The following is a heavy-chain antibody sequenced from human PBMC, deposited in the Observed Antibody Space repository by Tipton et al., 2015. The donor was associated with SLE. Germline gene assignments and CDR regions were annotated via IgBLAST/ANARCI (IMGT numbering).Heavy chain of an antibody. CDR3: ARDLSGDYGGDVFDI. V-gene: IGHV4-31*03. D-gene: IGHD4-17*01. J-gene: IGHJ3*02. CDR2: IYYTGRT. Sequence: TLPLTCSVSGGSISNGGHYWSWIRQHPGKGLEWIGYIYYTGRTYYNPSLESRVTISVDTSKNQFSLNLNSVTAADTAVYYCARDLSGDYGGDVFDIWGQGTMVTVSS. CDR1: GGSISNGGHY.